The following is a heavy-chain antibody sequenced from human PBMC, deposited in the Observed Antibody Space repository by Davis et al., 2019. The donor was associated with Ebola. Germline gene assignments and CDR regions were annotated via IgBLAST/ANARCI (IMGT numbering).Heavy chain of an antibody. V-gene: IGHV1-2*02. CDR3: ARGLIGGWFDP. CDR2: INPNSGGT. D-gene: IGHD3-16*01. CDR1: GYTFIAFY. Sequence: ASVKVSCKASGYTFIAFYIHWVRQAPGQGLQWMGWINPNSGGTNSAQMFQGRVTMTKDTSINTAYMELSRLKSDDKAVYYCARGLIGGWFDPWGQGTLVTVSS. J-gene: IGHJ5*02.